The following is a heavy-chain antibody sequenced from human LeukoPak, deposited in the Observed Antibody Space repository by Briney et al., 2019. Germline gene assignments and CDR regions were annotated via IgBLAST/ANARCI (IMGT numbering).Heavy chain of an antibody. J-gene: IGHJ4*02. CDR2: INPSGGST. V-gene: IGHV1-46*01. CDR1: GYTFTSYD. D-gene: IGHD3-10*01. Sequence: ASVKVSCKASGYTFTSYDINWVRQAPGQGLEWMGIINPSGGSTSYAQKFQGRVTMTRDTSTSTVYMELSSLRSEDTAVYYCARGESPGGGFDYWGQGTLVTVSS. CDR3: ARGESPGGGFDY.